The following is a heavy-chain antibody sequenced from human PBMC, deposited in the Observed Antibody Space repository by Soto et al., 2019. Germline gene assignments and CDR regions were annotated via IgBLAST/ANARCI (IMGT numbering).Heavy chain of an antibody. J-gene: IGHJ5*02. CDR3: ARGFLLSARNNWFDP. CDR1: GGTFSSYA. CDR2: IIPIFGTA. Sequence: QVQLVQSGAEVKKPGSSVKVSCKASGGTFSSYAISWVRQAPGQGLEWMGGIIPIFGTANYAQKFQGRVTITADESTSTAYMEMSSLRAEETAVYYCARGFLLSARNNWFDPWGQGTLVTVSS. D-gene: IGHD3-22*01. V-gene: IGHV1-69*01.